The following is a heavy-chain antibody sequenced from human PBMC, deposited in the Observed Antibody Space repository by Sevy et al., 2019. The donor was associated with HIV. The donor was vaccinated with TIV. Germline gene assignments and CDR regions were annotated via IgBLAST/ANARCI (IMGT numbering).Heavy chain of an antibody. D-gene: IGHD1-1*01. CDR2: ISSTSAYI. V-gene: IGHV3-21*01. CDR3: ARAVLEISTWRSDY. J-gene: IGHJ4*02. Sequence: GGSLRLSCAASGFTFSSYRMTWVRQAPGKGLEWVSCISSTSAYINYADSVKGRFTISRDNATNLLYLQMDSLRAEETAVDYCARAVLEISTWRSDYWGQGTLVTVSS. CDR1: GFTFSSYR.